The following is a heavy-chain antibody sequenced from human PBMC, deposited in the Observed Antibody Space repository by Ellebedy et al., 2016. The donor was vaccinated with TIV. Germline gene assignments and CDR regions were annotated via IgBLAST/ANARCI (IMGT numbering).Heavy chain of an antibody. Sequence: PGGSLRLSCAASGFTVSNNYMIWVRQAPGKGLVWVSRIATDGSSTTYADSVKGRFSISRDNAKNTLYLHMSSLRAEDTAVYYCVRDKQDYGGGYYFDGMDVWGQGTMVTISS. D-gene: IGHD4-23*01. CDR3: VRDKQDYGGGYYFDGMDV. V-gene: IGHV3-74*01. CDR2: IATDGSST. CDR1: GFTVSNNY. J-gene: IGHJ6*02.